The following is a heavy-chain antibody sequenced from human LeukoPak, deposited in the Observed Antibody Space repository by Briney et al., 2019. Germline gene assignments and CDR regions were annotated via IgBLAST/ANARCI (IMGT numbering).Heavy chain of an antibody. V-gene: IGHV3-23*01. CDR3: AKGSVDTAMVEFDY. J-gene: IGHJ4*02. CDR1: GFTFSTYA. D-gene: IGHD5-18*01. CDR2: VSGSGGST. Sequence: GGSLRLSCAASGFTFSTYAMSWVRQAPGKGLEWVSGVSGSGGSTYYADSVQGRLTISRDNSKNTLYLQMNSLRAEDTAVYYCAKGSVDTAMVEFDYWGQGTLVTVSS.